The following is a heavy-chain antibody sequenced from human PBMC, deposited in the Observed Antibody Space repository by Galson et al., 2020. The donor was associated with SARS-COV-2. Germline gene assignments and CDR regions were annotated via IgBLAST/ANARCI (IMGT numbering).Heavy chain of an antibody. Sequence: ASVKVPCKASGGTFSSYAISWVRQAPGQGLEWMGGIIPIFGTANYAQKFQGRVTITTDESTSTAYMELSSLRSEDTAVYYCARARKRYSYGSDYYFDYWGQGTLVTVSS. CDR3: ARARKRYSYGSDYYFDY. CDR1: GGTFSSYA. J-gene: IGHJ4*02. D-gene: IGHD5-18*01. V-gene: IGHV1-69*05. CDR2: IIPIFGTA.